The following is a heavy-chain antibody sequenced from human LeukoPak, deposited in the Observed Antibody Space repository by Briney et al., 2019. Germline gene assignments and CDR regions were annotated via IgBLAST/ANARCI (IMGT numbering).Heavy chain of an antibody. J-gene: IGHJ6*04. CDR1: GGTFSDYA. Sequence: SEKVSCKASGGTFSDYALNWVRQAPGQGLEWMGVFIPILGTANSTQKFQDRVTITADISTNTVYMELSSLRSEDTAVYFCAGIPVFGVVLHQEPVWGKGTTVTVSS. CDR2: FIPILGTA. CDR3: AGIPVFGVVLHQEPV. V-gene: IGHV1-69*10. D-gene: IGHD3-3*01.